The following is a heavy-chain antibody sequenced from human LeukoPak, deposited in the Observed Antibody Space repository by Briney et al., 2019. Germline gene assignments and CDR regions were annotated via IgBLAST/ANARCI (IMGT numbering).Heavy chain of an antibody. Sequence: PGGSLRLSCAVSGITLSNYGMSLVRQAPGKGLEWVSGISGTGGSTNYADCVKGRFTISRDNRKNTLYLEMNSLRAEDTAVYFCAKRGVVIRVILVGFHKEAYYFDSWGQGALVTVSS. J-gene: IGHJ4*02. CDR3: AKRGVVIRVILVGFHKEAYYFDS. D-gene: IGHD3-22*01. CDR1: GITLSNYG. CDR2: ISGTGGST. V-gene: IGHV3-23*01.